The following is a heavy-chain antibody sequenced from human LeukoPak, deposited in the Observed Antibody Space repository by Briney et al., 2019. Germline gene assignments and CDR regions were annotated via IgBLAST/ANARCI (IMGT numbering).Heavy chain of an antibody. CDR1: GFTFSTYA. V-gene: IGHV3-30-3*01. J-gene: IGHJ4*02. D-gene: IGHD2-21*02. Sequence: GGSLRLSCAASGFTFSTYAMHWVRQSPGKGLEWVAVLSSDSSVTLYADSVRGRFTVSRDNPENTLFLQMNSLRVDDTAIYYCARGGGDCNKNARAIDCWGQGTLVTVSS. CDR3: ARGGGDCNKNARAIDC. CDR2: LSSDSSVT.